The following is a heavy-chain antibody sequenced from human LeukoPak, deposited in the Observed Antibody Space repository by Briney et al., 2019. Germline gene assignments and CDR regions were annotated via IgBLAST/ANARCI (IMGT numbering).Heavy chain of an antibody. Sequence: PSQTLSLTCTVSGGSISSGGYYWSWIRQHPGKGLEWIGYIYYSGSTYYNPSLKSRVTISVDTSKNQFSLKLSSVTAADTAVYYCARGARMYSSENSHFDSWGQGTLVTVSS. J-gene: IGHJ4*02. D-gene: IGHD6-19*01. V-gene: IGHV4-31*03. CDR2: IYYSGST. CDR1: GGSISSGGYY. CDR3: ARGARMYSSENSHFDS.